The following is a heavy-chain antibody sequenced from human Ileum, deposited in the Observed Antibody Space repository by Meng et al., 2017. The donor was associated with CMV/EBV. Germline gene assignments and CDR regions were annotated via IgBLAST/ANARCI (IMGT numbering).Heavy chain of an antibody. D-gene: IGHD3-10*01. Sequence: GGSLRLSCAASGFTFNSYAMHWVRQAPGKGLEWVAFIWYDGSRKYYADSVKGRFTISRDDSKNTLYLQMNSLRAEDTAVYYCAKGNYISGGQGTLVTVSS. V-gene: IGHV3-30*02. CDR2: IWYDGSRK. J-gene: IGHJ4*02. CDR1: GFTFNSYA. CDR3: AKGNYIS.